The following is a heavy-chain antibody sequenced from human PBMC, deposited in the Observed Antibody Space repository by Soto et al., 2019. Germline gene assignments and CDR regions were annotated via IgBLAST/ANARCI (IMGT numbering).Heavy chain of an antibody. V-gene: IGHV1-69*02. Sequence: SVKVSCKASGGTFSSYTISWVRQAPGQGLEWMGRIIPILGITNYAQKFQGRVTMTGNKSTSTAYMELSSLRSEDTAVYYCAIPTAMVMGAWNYCGQGTLVTVSS. J-gene: IGHJ4*02. CDR1: GGTFSSYT. CDR3: AIPTAMVMGAWNY. D-gene: IGHD5-18*01. CDR2: IIPILGIT.